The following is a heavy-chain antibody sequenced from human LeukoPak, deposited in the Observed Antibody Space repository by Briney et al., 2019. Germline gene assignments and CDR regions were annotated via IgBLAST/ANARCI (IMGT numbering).Heavy chain of an antibody. CDR3: AKYNSSQYSNSNFDY. CDR1: GFTFSSYG. Sequence: HTGASVRLSCAASGFTFSSYGMSWVRQAPGKGLEWVSVISGAGGSTYYADSVKGRFTISRDNSKNTLYLQMNNLRADDTAVYYCAKYNSSQYSNSNFDYRGQGTPVTVSS. V-gene: IGHV3-23*01. D-gene: IGHD6-6*01. J-gene: IGHJ4*02. CDR2: ISGAGGST.